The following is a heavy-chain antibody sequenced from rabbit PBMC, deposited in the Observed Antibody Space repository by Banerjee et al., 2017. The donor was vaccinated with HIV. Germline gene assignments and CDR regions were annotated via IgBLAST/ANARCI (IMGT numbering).Heavy chain of an antibody. CDR3: ARGPYAGDAYGTYFNL. D-gene: IGHD6-1*01. CDR2: IYTGSGDT. V-gene: IGHV1S40*01. Sequence: QSLEESGGDLVKPGASLTLTCTASGFSFSSSCWICWVRQAPGKGLEWIGCIYTGSGDTYYASWAKGRFTISKTSSTTVDLKMTSLTAADTATYFCARGPYAGDAYGTYFNLWGPGTLVTVS. J-gene: IGHJ4*01. CDR1: GFSFSSSCW.